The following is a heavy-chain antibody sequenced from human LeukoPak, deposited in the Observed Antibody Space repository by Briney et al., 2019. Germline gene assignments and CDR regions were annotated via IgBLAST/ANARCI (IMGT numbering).Heavy chain of an antibody. CDR1: GFTFSSYS. CDR2: ISSSSSYI. V-gene: IGHV3-21*01. D-gene: IGHD4-17*01. Sequence: GGSLRHSCAGSGFTFSSYSMNWVRQAPGKGLEWVSSISSSSSYIYYADSVKGRFTISRDSAKNSLYLQMNSLRAEDTAVYYCARDFDYGDYKIDYWGQGTLVTLSS. CDR3: ARDFDYGDYKIDY. J-gene: IGHJ4*02.